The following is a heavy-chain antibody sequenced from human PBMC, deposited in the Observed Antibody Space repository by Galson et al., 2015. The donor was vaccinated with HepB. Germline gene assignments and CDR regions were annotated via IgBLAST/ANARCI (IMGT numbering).Heavy chain of an antibody. D-gene: IGHD3-10*01. J-gene: IGHJ3*02. CDR1: GFTFSSYS. CDR2: ISSSSSTI. Sequence: SLRLSCAASGFTFSSYSMNWVRQAPGKGLEWVSYISSSSSTIYYADSVKGRFTISRDNAKNSLYLQMNSLRDEDTAVYYCARTGGGFGELIDAFDIWGQGTMVTVSS. CDR3: ARTGGGFGELIDAFDI. V-gene: IGHV3-48*02.